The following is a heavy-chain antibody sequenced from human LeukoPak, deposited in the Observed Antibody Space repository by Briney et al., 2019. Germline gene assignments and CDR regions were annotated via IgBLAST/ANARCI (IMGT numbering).Heavy chain of an antibody. D-gene: IGHD3-9*01. CDR1: GFTFSTYA. J-gene: IGHJ4*02. Sequence: GGSLRLSCAASGFTFSTYAMSWVRQAPGKGLEWVSGVSGNDGRSDYADSVKGRFTISRDNSKNSLFLQMNSLRAEDTAVYYCAKGVSGHYDILTGNDDWGQGTLVTVSS. CDR3: AKGVSGHYDILTGNDD. V-gene: IGHV3-23*01. CDR2: VSGNDGRS.